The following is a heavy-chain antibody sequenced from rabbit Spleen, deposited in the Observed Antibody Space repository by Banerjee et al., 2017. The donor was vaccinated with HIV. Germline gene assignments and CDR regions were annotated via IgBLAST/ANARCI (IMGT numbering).Heavy chain of an antibody. CDR2: IDTGSSGFT. J-gene: IGHJ3*01. CDR3: ARGVNDVTAGRTMDF. V-gene: IGHV1S40*01. CDR1: GVSFSSSSY. D-gene: IGHD4-2*01. Sequence: QSLEESGGDLVKPGASLTLTCTASGVSFSSSSYMCWVRQAPGKGLEWIACIDTGSSGFTYFATWAKGRFTCSKTSSTTVTLQMTSLTAADTATYFCARGVNDVTAGRTMDFWGQGTLVTVS.